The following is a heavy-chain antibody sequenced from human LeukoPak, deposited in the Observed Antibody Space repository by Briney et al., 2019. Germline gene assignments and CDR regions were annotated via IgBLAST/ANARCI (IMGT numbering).Heavy chain of an antibody. CDR3: AREPYNYGDGDYFDY. V-gene: IGHV3-7*03. D-gene: IGHD4-17*01. CDR1: GFTFSSYW. J-gene: IGHJ4*02. CDR2: IKQNGSEK. Sequence: SGGSLRLSCAASGFTFSSYWMSWVRQAPGKGLEWVANIKQNGSEKYYVDSVKGRFTISRDNAKNSLYLQMNSLRAEDTAVYYSAREPYNYGDGDYFDYWGQGTLVTVSS.